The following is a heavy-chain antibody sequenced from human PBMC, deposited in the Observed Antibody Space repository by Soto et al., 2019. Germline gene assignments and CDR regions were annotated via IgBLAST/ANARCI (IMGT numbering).Heavy chain of an antibody. CDR2: SSAYNGNT. CDR3: ASVRGVFGMDG. D-gene: IGHD3-10*01. CDR1: GYTFTSYG. Sequence: QVQLVQSGAEVKKPGASVKVSCKASGYTFTSYGISWVRQAPGQGLEWRGWSSAYNGNTTYAQKLQGRVTMTADTATGPAQMELRGLAYGGTAVDYCASVRGVFGMDGWGQGATGSVSS. V-gene: IGHV1-18*01. J-gene: IGHJ6*02.